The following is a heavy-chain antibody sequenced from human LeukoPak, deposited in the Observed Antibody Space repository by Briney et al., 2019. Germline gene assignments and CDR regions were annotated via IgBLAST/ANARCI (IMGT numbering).Heavy chain of an antibody. CDR2: ISSSSSYI. J-gene: IGHJ4*02. Sequence: GRSLRLSCAASGFTFSSYSMNWVRQAPGKGLEWVSSISSSSSYIYYADSVKGRFTISRDNAKNSLYLQMNSLRAEDTAVYYCAREYLVGRYYGSGSYYGYWGQGTLVTVSS. V-gene: IGHV3-21*01. CDR3: AREYLVGRYYGSGSYYGY. CDR1: GFTFSSYS. D-gene: IGHD3-10*01.